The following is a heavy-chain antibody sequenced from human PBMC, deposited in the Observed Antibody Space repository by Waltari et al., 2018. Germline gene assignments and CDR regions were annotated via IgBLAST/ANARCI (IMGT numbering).Heavy chain of an antibody. V-gene: IGHV1-2*02. CDR1: GYPFTAYF. J-gene: IGHJ4*02. Sequence: QVQLVQSGAEVKRPGASVTVSCKPSGYPFTAYFIHWVRQAPQGLEWMGWIDPNSGVTNYEQKFQGRVTMTRDTSISTTYMDLSNLRSDDTAVYYCARGPSTGAFDYWGQGTLVTVSS. CDR3: ARGPSTGAFDY. CDR2: IDPNSGVT.